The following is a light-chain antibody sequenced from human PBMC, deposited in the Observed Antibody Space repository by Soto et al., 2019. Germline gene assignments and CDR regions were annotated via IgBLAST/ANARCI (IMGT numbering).Light chain of an antibody. CDR2: DTS. Sequence: EFVLTQSPVTLSLSPGERATLSCRASQSLTNSFIAWYQQRPGQAPRPLIYDTSSRASGIPDRFSGSGSGTDFTLTISRLETEDFAVFYCQQYGTSEIIFGQGTRLEIK. CDR1: QSLTNSF. J-gene: IGKJ5*01. V-gene: IGKV3-20*01. CDR3: QQYGTSEII.